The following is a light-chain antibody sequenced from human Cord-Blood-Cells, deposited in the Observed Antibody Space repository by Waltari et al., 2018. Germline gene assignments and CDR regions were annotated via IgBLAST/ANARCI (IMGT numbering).Light chain of an antibody. CDR1: SSDVGGYNY. CDR3: CSYAGSYNWV. Sequence: QSALTQPRSVSGSPGQPVTIFCTGTSSDVGGYNYVSWYQQHPGKAPKLMIYDVSKRPSGVPDRFSGSKSGNTASLTISGLEAEDEADYYCCSYAGSYNWVFGGGTKLTVL. V-gene: IGLV2-11*01. CDR2: DVS. J-gene: IGLJ3*02.